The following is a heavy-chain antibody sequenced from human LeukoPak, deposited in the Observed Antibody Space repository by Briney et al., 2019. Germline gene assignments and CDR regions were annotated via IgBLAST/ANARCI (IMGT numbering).Heavy chain of an antibody. V-gene: IGHV4-30-4*08. CDR2: IYYSGST. CDR1: GGSISSGDYY. Sequence: SETLSLTCTVSGGSISSGDYYWSWIRQPPGKGLEWTGYIYYSGSTYCNPSLKSRVTISVDTSKNQFSLKLSSVTAADTAVYYCARVNPPYYYDSSGYYFDYWGQGPLVTVSS. CDR3: ARVNPPYYYDSSGYYFDY. J-gene: IGHJ4*02. D-gene: IGHD3-22*01.